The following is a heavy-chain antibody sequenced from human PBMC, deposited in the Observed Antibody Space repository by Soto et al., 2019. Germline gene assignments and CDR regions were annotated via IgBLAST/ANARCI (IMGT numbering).Heavy chain of an antibody. D-gene: IGHD5-12*01. CDR2: IYYSGST. V-gene: IGHV4-59*01. J-gene: IGHJ5*02. CDR3: ARDPQSGGYDP. Sequence: QVQLQESGPGLVKPSETLSLTCTVSGGSISSYYWSWIRQPPGKGLEWIGYIYYSGSTNYNPSRQSRVTISADTPKNQFSLKLSSVTAADAAVYYCARDPQSGGYDPWGQGTLVTVSS. CDR1: GGSISSYY.